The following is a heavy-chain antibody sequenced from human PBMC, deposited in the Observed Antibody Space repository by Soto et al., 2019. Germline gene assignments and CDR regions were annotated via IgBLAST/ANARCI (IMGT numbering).Heavy chain of an antibody. CDR2: IYYSGST. J-gene: IGHJ5*02. V-gene: IGHV4-39*01. Sequence: QLLESGPGLVKPSETLSLTCTVSGGSISSSSYYWGWIRQPPGKGLEWIGSIYYSGSTYYNPSLKSRVTISVDTSKNQFSLKLSSVTAADTAVYYCARNFLGLPTPNNWFDPWGQGTLVTVSS. CDR3: ARNFLGLPTPNNWFDP. D-gene: IGHD2-15*01. CDR1: GGSISSSSYY.